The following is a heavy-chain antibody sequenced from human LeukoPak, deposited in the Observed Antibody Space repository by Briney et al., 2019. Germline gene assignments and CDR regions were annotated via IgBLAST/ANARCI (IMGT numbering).Heavy chain of an antibody. CDR1: GFAFNTYS. D-gene: IGHD3-22*01. J-gene: IGHJ4*02. CDR2: ISSRQTYR. V-gene: IGHV3-21*01. Sequence: PGGSLRLSCAASGFAFNTYSMNWVRQAPGQRLEWVSSISSRQTYRFYADSVKGRFTISRDNGKKLLHLQMSNLRADDTAVYYCARELEDNSGYYYYDLWGQGTLVAVSS. CDR3: ARELEDNSGYYYYDL.